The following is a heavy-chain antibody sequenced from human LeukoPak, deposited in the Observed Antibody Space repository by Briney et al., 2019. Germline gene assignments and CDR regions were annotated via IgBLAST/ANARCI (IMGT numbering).Heavy chain of an antibody. CDR2: IIPILGIA. J-gene: IGHJ6*02. V-gene: IGHV1-69*04. D-gene: IGHD5-24*01. CDR3: ARGHPPSRDGYMVYYYYGMDV. Sequence: GASVTVSCKASGGTFSSYAISWVRQAPGQGLEWMGRIIPILGIANYAQKFQGRVTITADKSTSTAYMELSSLRSEDTAVYYCARGHPPSRDGYMVYYYYGMDVWGQGTTVTVSS. CDR1: GGTFSSYA.